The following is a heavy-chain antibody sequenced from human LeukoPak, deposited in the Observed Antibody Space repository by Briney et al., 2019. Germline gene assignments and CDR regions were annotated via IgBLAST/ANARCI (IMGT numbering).Heavy chain of an antibody. V-gene: IGHV3-74*01. D-gene: IGHD1-14*01. Sequence: GGSLRLSCAASGFTFSSYWMHWVRQAPGKGLVWVSRIKNDGSSTYYADSVKGRFTISRDNSKNTLYLHMNSLRAEDTAVYYCARDMSPWETRNPDAFDIWGQGTMVTVSS. CDR3: ARDMSPWETRNPDAFDI. J-gene: IGHJ3*02. CDR2: IKNDGSST. CDR1: GFTFSSYW.